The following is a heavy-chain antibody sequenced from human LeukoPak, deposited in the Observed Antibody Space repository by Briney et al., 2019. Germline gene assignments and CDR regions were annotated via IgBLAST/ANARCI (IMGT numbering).Heavy chain of an antibody. J-gene: IGHJ4*02. D-gene: IGHD2-15*01. CDR2: IRHDGNAK. CDR3: ATSHDSAGND. Sequence: GGGLEASRAAPGFALAGFFVSGGRLGPGEGGEWVANIRHDGNAKNYVPSVRGRFTISRDNAKNSLYLQMNSLTVEDTAVYYCATSHDSAGNDWGQGTLVTVSS. V-gene: IGHV3-7*01. CDR1: GFALAGFF.